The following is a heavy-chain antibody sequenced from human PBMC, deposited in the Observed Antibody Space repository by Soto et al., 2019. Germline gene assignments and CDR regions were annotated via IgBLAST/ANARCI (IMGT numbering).Heavy chain of an antibody. CDR2: IIPIFGTA. CDR3: ASIGVEMATIQNYYYYGMDV. Sequence: GVSGKVCFKASGGPFSSYAISWVREAPGQGLEWMGGIIPIFGTANYSQRFQVRVTITADESTSTAYMELSSLRSEDTAVYYCASIGVEMATIQNYYYYGMDVRGQGTTVTVSS. J-gene: IGHJ6*01. CDR1: GGPFSSYA. D-gene: IGHD2-21*01. V-gene: IGHV1-69*13.